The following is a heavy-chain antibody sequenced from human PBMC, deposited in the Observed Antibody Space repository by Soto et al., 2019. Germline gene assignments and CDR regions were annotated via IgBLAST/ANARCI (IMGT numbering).Heavy chain of an antibody. CDR1: GFIFSSYW. V-gene: IGHV3-7*01. J-gene: IGHJ3*02. Sequence: GGSLRLSCAATGFIFSSYWLSWVRQAPGKGLEWVANINQDGSEKYYVDSAKGRFTISRDNAQDSLHLQMSNLGAEDTAVYYCARGFNSALDIWGQGTMVTVSS. CDR3: ARGFNSALDI. CDR2: INQDGSEK.